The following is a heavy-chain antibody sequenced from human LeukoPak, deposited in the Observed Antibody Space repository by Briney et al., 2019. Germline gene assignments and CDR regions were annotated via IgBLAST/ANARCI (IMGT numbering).Heavy chain of an antibody. D-gene: IGHD3-9*01. Sequence: GGSLRLSCAASGFTFSSYSMNWVRQAPGKGLEWVSYISSSSSTIYYADSVKGRFTISRDNAKNSLYLQMNSLRDEDTAVYYCVRLPLPIYGMDVWGQGTTATVSS. CDR1: GFTFSSYS. V-gene: IGHV3-48*02. CDR3: VRLPLPIYGMDV. CDR2: ISSSSSTI. J-gene: IGHJ6*02.